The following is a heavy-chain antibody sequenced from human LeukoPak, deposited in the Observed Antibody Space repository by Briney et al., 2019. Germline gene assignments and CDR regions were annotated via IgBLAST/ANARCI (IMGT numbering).Heavy chain of an antibody. D-gene: IGHD3-3*01. CDR1: GGSISSGSYY. V-gene: IGHV4-39*07. Sequence: SETLSLTCTVSGGSISSGSYYWGWIRQPPGKGLEWIGSICHSGSTYYNPSLKSRVTISVDTSKNQFSLKLSSVTAADTAVYYCARLGGYDFWSGYYDAAYDIWGQGTMVTVSS. J-gene: IGHJ3*02. CDR2: ICHSGST. CDR3: ARLGGYDFWSGYYDAAYDI.